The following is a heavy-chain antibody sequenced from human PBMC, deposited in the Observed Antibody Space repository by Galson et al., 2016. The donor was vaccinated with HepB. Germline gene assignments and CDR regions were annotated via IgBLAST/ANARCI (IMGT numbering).Heavy chain of an antibody. CDR1: GGSISSGYYY. V-gene: IGHV4-39*01. D-gene: IGHD2-2*01. CDR2: IYYSGST. CDR3: ARQRTQYQLLLYWFDP. J-gene: IGHJ5*02. Sequence: ETLSLTCTVSGGSISSGYYYWGWIRQPPGRGLEWIGSIYYSGSTYYNPSLESRVTLSVDTSKNQFSLKLSSVTAADTAVYYCARQRTQYQLLLYWFDPWGQGTLVTVSS.